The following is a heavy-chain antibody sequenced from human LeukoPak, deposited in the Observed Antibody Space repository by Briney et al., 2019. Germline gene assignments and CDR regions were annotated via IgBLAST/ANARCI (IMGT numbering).Heavy chain of an antibody. V-gene: IGHV1-2*02. D-gene: IGHD6-6*01. CDR3: ARLDVTEYSSSSVVYWSDP. CDR2: INPNSGGT. CDR1: GYTFTGYY. Sequence: ASVKVSCKASGYTFTGYYMHWVRQAPGQGLEWMGWINPNSGGTNYAQKFQGRVTVTRDTSISTAYMELSRLRSDDTAVYYCARLDVTEYSSSSVVYWSDPWGQGTLVTVSS. J-gene: IGHJ5*02.